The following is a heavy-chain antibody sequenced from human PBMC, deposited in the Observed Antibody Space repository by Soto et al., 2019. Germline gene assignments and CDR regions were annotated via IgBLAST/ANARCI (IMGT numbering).Heavy chain of an antibody. CDR3: AKVDYYYYYYMDF. Sequence: PGGSLRLSCTASGFTFSSYAMSWVRQAPGKGLEWVSAISGSGGSTYYADSVKGRFTISRDNSTSPLYLQMNSLRAEDTAVYYCAKVDYYYYYYMDFWGKGTTVTVSS. CDR1: GFTFSSYA. V-gene: IGHV3-23*01. CDR2: ISGSGGST. J-gene: IGHJ6*03. D-gene: IGHD2-15*01.